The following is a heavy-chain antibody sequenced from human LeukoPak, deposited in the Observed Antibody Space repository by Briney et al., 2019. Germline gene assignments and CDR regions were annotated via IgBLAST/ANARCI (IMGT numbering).Heavy chain of an antibody. V-gene: IGHV4-39*07. CDR3: ARAGTTGNDEAVFDY. J-gene: IGHJ4*02. D-gene: IGHD1-1*01. CDR1: GGSISSSSYY. Sequence: SETLSLTCTVSGGSISSSSYYWGWIRQPPGKGLEWIGSIYYSGSTYYNPSLKSRVTISVDTSKNQFSLKLSSVTAADTAVYYCARAGTTGNDEAVFDYWGQGTLVTVSS. CDR2: IYYSGST.